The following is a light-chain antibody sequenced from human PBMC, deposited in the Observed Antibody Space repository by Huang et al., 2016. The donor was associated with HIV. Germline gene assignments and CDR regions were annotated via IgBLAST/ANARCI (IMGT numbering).Light chain of an antibody. CDR1: QSVLYSSNNNNY. Sequence: IVMTQSPDSLAVSLGERATINCKSSQSVLYSSNNNNYLAWYQQKPGQPPKLLIYWASTRESGVPDRFSGSGSETDFTLTISSLQAEDVAVYYCQQYYSSPLTFGGGTKVEIK. V-gene: IGKV4-1*01. J-gene: IGKJ4*01. CDR3: QQYYSSPLT. CDR2: WAS.